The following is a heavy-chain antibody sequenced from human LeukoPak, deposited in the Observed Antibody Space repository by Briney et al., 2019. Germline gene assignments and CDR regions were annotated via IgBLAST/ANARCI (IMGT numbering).Heavy chain of an antibody. CDR2: INDRGTI. Sequence: PSETLSLTCTVSGGSISSSAWWTWVRQSPGKGLEWIGEINDRGTINYNPSLQRRVSISVDKSKNQFSLILNSVTDADTARYYCARARRDYGRSFDYWGQGTLVTVSS. D-gene: IGHD4-17*01. J-gene: IGHJ4*02. CDR1: GGSISSSAW. CDR3: ARARRDYGRSFDY. V-gene: IGHV4-4*02.